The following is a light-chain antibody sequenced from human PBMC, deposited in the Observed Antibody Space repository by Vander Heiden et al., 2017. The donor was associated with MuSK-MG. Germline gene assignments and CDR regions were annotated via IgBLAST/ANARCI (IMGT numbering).Light chain of an antibody. Sequence: DIVLTQSPGTLTLSPGERATLFCRASQNVGTDFAWYQQRLGQAPRLLICDASNRATGIPARFSGSGSGTDFTLTIDSLEPEDFALYYCQQRDEWPLTFGGGTKLEIK. V-gene: IGKV3-11*01. CDR3: QQRDEWPLT. CDR1: QNVGTD. J-gene: IGKJ4*01. CDR2: DAS.